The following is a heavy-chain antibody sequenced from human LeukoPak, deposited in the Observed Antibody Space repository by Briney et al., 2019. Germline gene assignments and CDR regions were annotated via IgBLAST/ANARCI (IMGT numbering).Heavy chain of an antibody. D-gene: IGHD3-22*01. CDR2: IYSDGGA. CDR1: GFSVTNNY. Sequence: GGSLRLSCAASGFSVTNNYMSWVRQAPGEGLEWVSVIYSDGGANYADSVKGRFTISRDKSKNTLNLRMNSLRAEDTAVYYCARDGSDSSGYYFGLIWGQGTLVTVSS. J-gene: IGHJ4*02. V-gene: IGHV3-66*01. CDR3: ARDGSDSSGYYFGLI.